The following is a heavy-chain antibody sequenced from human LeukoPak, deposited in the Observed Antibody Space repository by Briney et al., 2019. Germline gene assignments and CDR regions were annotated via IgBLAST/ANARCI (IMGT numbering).Heavy chain of an antibody. J-gene: IGHJ6*02. CDR1: GGTFSSYA. D-gene: IGHD3-22*01. Sequence: ASVKVSCKASGGTFSSYAISWVRQAPGQGLEWMGRIIPILGIANYAQKFQGRVTITADKSTSTAYMELSSLRSEDTAVYYCARVAYYYDSSGYLDYYYYYGMDVWGQGTTVTVSS. V-gene: IGHV1-69*04. CDR3: ARVAYYYDSSGYLDYYYYYGMDV. CDR2: IIPILGIA.